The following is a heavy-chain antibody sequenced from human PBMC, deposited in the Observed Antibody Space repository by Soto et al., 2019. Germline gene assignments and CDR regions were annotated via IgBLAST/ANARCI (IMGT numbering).Heavy chain of an antibody. J-gene: IGHJ3*02. CDR1: GGSISSGGYY. V-gene: IGHV4-31*03. Sequence: QVQLQESGPGLVKPSQTLSLTCTVSGGSISSGGYYWSWIRQHPGKGLEWIGYIYYSGSTYYNPSLKSRVTISVDTSKNQFSLQLSSVTAADTAVYYCAGGGDGYNSGMPRLDDAFDIWGQGTMVTVSS. CDR2: IYYSGST. D-gene: IGHD5-12*01. CDR3: AGGGDGYNSGMPRLDDAFDI.